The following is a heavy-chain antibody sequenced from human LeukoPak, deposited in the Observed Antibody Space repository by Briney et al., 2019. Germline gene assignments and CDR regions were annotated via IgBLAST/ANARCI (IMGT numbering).Heavy chain of an antibody. CDR3: AKGHDYRDYVVDY. CDR2: ISHDGSNK. J-gene: IGHJ4*02. CDR1: GFTFSSYG. D-gene: IGHD4-17*01. Sequence: GGSLRLSCAASGFTFSSYGMHWVRQAPGKGLELVAVISHDGSNKYYADSVKGRFTISRDNSKSTLYVQMNSLRADDTAVYCCAKGHDYRDYVVDYWGQGTLVTVSS. V-gene: IGHV3-30*18.